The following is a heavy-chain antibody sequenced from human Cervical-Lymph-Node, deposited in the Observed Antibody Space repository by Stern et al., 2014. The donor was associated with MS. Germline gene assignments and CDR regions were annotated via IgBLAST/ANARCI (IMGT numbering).Heavy chain of an antibody. Sequence: QVQLVQSGPGLVKPSQTLSLTCTVSGGSISSGGYYWSWIRQHPGKGLEWIGNIHYSGSTYYNLSIKSRVTISVDTSKNQFSLKLSSVTAADTAVYYCARDMYYYDSRGTSAYNWFDPWGQGTLVTVSS. CDR3: ARDMYYYDSRGTSAYNWFDP. CDR1: GGSISSGGYY. CDR2: IHYSGST. J-gene: IGHJ5*02. V-gene: IGHV4-31*03. D-gene: IGHD3-22*01.